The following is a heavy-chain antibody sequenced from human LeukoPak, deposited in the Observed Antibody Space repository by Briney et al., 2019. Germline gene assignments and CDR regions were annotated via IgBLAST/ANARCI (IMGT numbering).Heavy chain of an antibody. J-gene: IGHJ6*02. D-gene: IGHD6-13*01. CDR2: IIPIFGTA. V-gene: IGHV1-69*13. Sequence: SVKVSRKASGGTFSSYAISWVRQAAGQGLEWMGGIIPIFGTANYAQKVQGRVTITADESTSTAYMELSSLRSEDTAVYYCASRVLGRQQLDPYYYYYYGMDVWGQGTTVTVSS. CDR3: ASRVLGRQQLDPYYYYYYGMDV. CDR1: GGTFSSYA.